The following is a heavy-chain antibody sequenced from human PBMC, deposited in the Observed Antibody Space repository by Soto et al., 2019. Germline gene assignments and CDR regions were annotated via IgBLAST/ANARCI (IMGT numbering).Heavy chain of an antibody. CDR1: GGSLSGYY. CDR2: INHSGST. CDR3: ARANRPPLNTAMARSRPHFDY. J-gene: IGHJ4*02. Sequence: SETRSLTCAGYGGSLSGYYWSRIRQPPGMGLEWIGEINHSGSTNYNPSLKSRVTISVDTSKNQFSLKLSSVTAADTAVYYCARANRPPLNTAMARSRPHFDYWGQGTLVPVSS. D-gene: IGHD5-18*01. V-gene: IGHV4-34*01.